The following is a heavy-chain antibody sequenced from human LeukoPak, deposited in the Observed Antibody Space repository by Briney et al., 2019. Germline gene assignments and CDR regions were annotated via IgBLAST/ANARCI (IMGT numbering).Heavy chain of an antibody. CDR1: GFTFSRSW. CDR2: IKQDGSEK. Sequence: GGSLRLSCAASGFTFSRSWMSWIRQAPGKGLEWVANIKQDGSEKYYVDSVKGRFTISRDNTKNSLYLQLNSLRVEDTAVYYWGGGGHYGNDVLDIGGQ. J-gene: IGHJ6*01. D-gene: IGHD4-17*01. CDR3: GGGGHYGNDVLDI. V-gene: IGHV3-7*01.